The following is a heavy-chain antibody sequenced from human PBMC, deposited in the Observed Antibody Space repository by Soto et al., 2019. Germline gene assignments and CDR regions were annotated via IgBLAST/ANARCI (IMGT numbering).Heavy chain of an antibody. V-gene: IGHV3-48*01. CDR2: ISSSSSTI. J-gene: IGHJ5*02. CDR3: ARGGQLVRGSRFDP. CDR1: GFTFSSYS. Sequence: EVQLVESGGGLVQPGGSLRLSCAASGFTFSSYSMNWVRQAPGKGLEWVSYISSSSSTIYYADSVKGRFTISRDNAKNSLYLQMNSLSAEATAVYYCARGGQLVRGSRFDPWGQGTLVTVSS. D-gene: IGHD6-6*01.